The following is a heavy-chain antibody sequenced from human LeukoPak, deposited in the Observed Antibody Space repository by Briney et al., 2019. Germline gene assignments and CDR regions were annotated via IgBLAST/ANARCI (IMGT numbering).Heavy chain of an antibody. CDR1: GFTFSSSA. Sequence: GSPRLSCAASGFTFSSSAMSWVRQAPGKGLECVSSINSGGTRTYYSDSVKGRFTISRDNSKNTLYLLMNSLRAEDTAVYYCARRTPERAFDIWGQGTMVTVSS. CDR2: INSGGTRT. CDR3: ARRTPERAFDI. J-gene: IGHJ3*02. V-gene: IGHV3-23*01. D-gene: IGHD4-23*01.